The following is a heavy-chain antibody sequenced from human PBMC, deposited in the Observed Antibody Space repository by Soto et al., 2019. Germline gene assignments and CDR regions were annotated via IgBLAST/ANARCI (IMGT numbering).Heavy chain of an antibody. J-gene: IGHJ4*02. D-gene: IGHD6-13*01. CDR1: GYTFTSYD. V-gene: IGHV1-8*01. CDR3: ASGYSSSWGLDY. CDR2: MNPNSGNT. Sequence: QVQLVQSGAEVKKPGASVKVSCKASGYTFTSYDINWVRQATGQGREWMGWMNPNSGNTGYAQKFQGRVTMTRNTSISTDYMELSSLRSEDTAVYYCASGYSSSWGLDYWGQGTLVTVSS.